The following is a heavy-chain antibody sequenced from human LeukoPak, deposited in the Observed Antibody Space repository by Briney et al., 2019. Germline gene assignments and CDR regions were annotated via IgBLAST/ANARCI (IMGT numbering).Heavy chain of an antibody. J-gene: IGHJ4*02. CDR1: GDSVSNNSAA. V-gene: IGHV6-1*01. CDR2: TYYRSKWYN. CDR3: AGAPTPIIAVAGSFDY. Sequence: PSETLSLTCAISGDSVSNNSAARNWIRQSPSRGLEWLGRTYYRSKWYNDYAVSVKSRITINPDTSKNQFSLQVNSVTPEDTAVYYCAGAPTPIIAVAGSFDYWGQGTLVTVSS. D-gene: IGHD6-19*01.